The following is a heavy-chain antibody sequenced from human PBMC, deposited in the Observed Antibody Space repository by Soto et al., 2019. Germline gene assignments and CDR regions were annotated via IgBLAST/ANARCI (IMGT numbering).Heavy chain of an antibody. D-gene: IGHD2-15*01. CDR3: ARERCSGGSCHRRNYYYGMDV. CDR1: GFTVSSNY. V-gene: IGHV3-53*01. CDR2: MYSGGST. Sequence: EVQLVESGGGLIQPGGSLRLSCAASGFTVSSNYMSWVRQAPGKGLEWVSVMYSGGSTYYADSVKGRFTISRDNSKNTLYLQMNSRRAEDTAVYYCARERCSGGSCHRRNYYYGMDVWGQGTTVTVSS. J-gene: IGHJ6*02.